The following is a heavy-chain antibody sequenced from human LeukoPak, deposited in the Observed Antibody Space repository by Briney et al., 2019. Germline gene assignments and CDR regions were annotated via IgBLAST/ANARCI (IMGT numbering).Heavy chain of an antibody. D-gene: IGHD4-11*01. CDR3: AKTHSHFPPYFDY. Sequence: PSETLSLTCTVSGGSISSYYWSWIRQPPGKGLEWIGYIYYSGSTYYNPSLRSRVTISVDTSKNQFSLQLSSVTAADTAMYYCAKTHSHFPPYFDYWGQGTLVIVSS. J-gene: IGHJ4*02. CDR1: GGSISSYY. CDR2: IYYSGST. V-gene: IGHV4-59*12.